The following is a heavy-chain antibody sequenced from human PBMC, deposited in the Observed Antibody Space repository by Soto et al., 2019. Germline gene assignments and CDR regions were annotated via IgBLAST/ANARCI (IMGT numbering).Heavy chain of an antibody. V-gene: IGHV4-34*01. J-gene: IGHJ5*02. CDR3: AGITALWFGELFDNWFDP. D-gene: IGHD3-10*01. CDR2: INHSGST. CDR1: GGSFSGYY. Sequence: PSETLSLTCAVYGGSFSGYYWSWIRQPPGKGPEWIGEINHSGSTNYNPSLKSRVTISVDTSKNQFSLKLSSVTAADTAVYYCAGITALWFGELFDNWFDPWGQGTLVTVSS.